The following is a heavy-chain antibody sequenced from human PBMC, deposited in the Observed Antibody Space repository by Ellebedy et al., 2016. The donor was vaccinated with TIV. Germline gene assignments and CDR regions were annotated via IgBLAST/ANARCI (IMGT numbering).Heavy chain of an antibody. CDR1: GDSISSYY. Sequence: MPSETLSLTCTVSGDSISSYYWRRIRQPPGKGLEWIGYIYHNGNTKYHPSLKSRVTISVDTSKNQFSLNLTSVTVADTAVYYCVRDRYSGLDPWGQGTLVTVSS. V-gene: IGHV4-59*01. D-gene: IGHD5-12*01. J-gene: IGHJ5*02. CDR3: VRDRYSGLDP. CDR2: IYHNGNT.